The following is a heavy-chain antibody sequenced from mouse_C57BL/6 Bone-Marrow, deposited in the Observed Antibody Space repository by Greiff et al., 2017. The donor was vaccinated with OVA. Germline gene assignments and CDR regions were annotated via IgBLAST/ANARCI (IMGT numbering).Heavy chain of an antibody. CDR3: ARDGAVNAY. J-gene: IGHJ3*01. CDR2: ISDGGSYT. Sequence: EVQGVESGGGLVKPGGSLKLSCAASGFTFSSYAMSWVRQTPEKRLEWVATISDGGSYTYYPDNVKGRFTISRDNAKNNLYLQMGHLKSEDTAMYYCARDGAVNAYWGQATLVTVSA. D-gene: IGHD1-1*01. V-gene: IGHV5-4*01. CDR1: GFTFSSYA.